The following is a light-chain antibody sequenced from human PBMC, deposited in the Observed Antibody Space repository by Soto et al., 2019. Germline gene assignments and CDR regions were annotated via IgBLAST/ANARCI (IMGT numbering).Light chain of an antibody. CDR2: AAS. CDR1: QSIRSY. CDR3: QQSYSNPWT. Sequence: DIHMTQSPSSLSASVGDRFTITCRASQSIRSYLNWYQQKLGKAPKILIYAASRLQSGVPSRFSGSGSGTDFTLTISSLQPEDFETYYCQQSYSNPWTFGQGTKVDIK. J-gene: IGKJ1*01. V-gene: IGKV1-39*01.